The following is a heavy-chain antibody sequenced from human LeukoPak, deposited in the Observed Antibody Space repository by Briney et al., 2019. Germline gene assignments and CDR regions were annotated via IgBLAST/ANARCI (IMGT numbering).Heavy chain of an antibody. CDR3: ARVFLERLTSGYFDN. V-gene: IGHV3-30-3*01. D-gene: IGHD3-3*01. J-gene: IGHJ4*02. Sequence: GGSLRLSCAASGFTFSEYAMHWVRQAPGKGLEWVAVISYDGRQKYYGDPVKGRFTISRDNPKNTLYLQMNSLRDDDTAVYYCARVFLERLTSGYFDNWGQGTLVTVSP. CDR1: GFTFSEYA. CDR2: ISYDGRQK.